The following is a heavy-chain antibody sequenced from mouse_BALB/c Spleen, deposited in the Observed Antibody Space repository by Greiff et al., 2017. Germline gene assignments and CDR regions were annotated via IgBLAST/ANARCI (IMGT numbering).Heavy chain of an antibody. J-gene: IGHJ3*01. Sequence: EVQLVESGGGLVKPGGSLKLSCAASGFTFSSYAMSWVRQTPEKRLEWVASISSGGSTYYPDSVKGRFTISRDNARNILYLQMSSLRSEDTAMYYCARVYDYDEGFAYWGQGTLVTVSA. CDR3: ARVYDYDEGFAY. D-gene: IGHD2-4*01. V-gene: IGHV5-6-5*01. CDR2: ISSGGST. CDR1: GFTFSSYA.